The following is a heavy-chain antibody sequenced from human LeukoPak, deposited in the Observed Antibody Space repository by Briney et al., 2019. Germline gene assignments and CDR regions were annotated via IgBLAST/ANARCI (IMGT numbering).Heavy chain of an antibody. CDR2: INSADNT. Sequence: GGSLRLSCAASGFAFSSYAMSWVRQAPGKGLEWVSSINSADNTYYADSVTGRFTISRDNSRNTLYLQMDSLTAEDTAIYYCAKGLTGGCYSGDDYWGQGTLVTVSS. CDR1: GFAFSSYA. CDR3: AKGLTGGCYSGDDY. V-gene: IGHV3-23*01. D-gene: IGHD2-15*01. J-gene: IGHJ4*02.